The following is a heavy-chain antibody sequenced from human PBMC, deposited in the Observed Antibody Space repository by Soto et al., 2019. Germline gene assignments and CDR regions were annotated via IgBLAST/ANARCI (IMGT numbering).Heavy chain of an antibody. V-gene: IGHV4-34*01. CDR3: ARVGRAMVRGVIDY. D-gene: IGHD3-10*01. J-gene: IGHJ4*02. Sequence: SETLSLTCAVYGGSFSGYYWSWIRQPPGKGLEWIGEINHSGSTNYNPSLKSRFTISVDTSKNQFSLKLSSVTAADTAVYYCARVGRAMVRGVIDYWGQGTLVTVSS. CDR1: GGSFSGYY. CDR2: INHSGST.